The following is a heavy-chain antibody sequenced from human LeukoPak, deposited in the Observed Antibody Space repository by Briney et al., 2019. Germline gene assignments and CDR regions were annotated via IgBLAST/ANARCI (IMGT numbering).Heavy chain of an antibody. CDR1: GYTFTSYG. V-gene: IGHV1-18*01. Sequence: ASVKVSCKASGYTFTSYGISCVRQAPGQGLEWMGWIRAYNGNTNYAQKLQGRVTMTTDTSTSTAYMELRSLRSDDTAVYYCARDPKLNYYDSSGPVDYWGQGTLVTVSS. CDR2: IRAYNGNT. CDR3: ARDPKLNYYDSSGPVDY. J-gene: IGHJ4*02. D-gene: IGHD3-22*01.